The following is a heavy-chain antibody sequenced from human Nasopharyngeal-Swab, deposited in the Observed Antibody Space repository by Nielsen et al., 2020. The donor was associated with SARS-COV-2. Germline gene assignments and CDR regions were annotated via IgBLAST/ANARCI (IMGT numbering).Heavy chain of an antibody. CDR3: SRDPPSTGDYYFDH. Sequence: GESLKISCVTSGFTFGRYWMNWVRQAPGKGLEWVANIQQDGDITYYLESVKGRFTISRDNAKNELYLQMNSLRADDTAVYFCSRDPPSTGDYYFDHWGQGTLVTVSS. CDR2: IQQDGDIT. V-gene: IGHV3-7*01. CDR1: GFTFGRYW. D-gene: IGHD7-27*01. J-gene: IGHJ4*02.